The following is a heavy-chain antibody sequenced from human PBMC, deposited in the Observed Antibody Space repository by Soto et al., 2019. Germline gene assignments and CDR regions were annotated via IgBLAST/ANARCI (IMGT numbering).Heavy chain of an antibody. CDR1: GFTFSSYG. V-gene: IGHV3-33*01. Sequence: QVQLVESGGGVVQPGRSLRLSCAASGFTFSSYGMHWVRQAPGKGLEWVAVIWYDGSNKYYADSVKGRFTISRDNSKNTMYLQMNSLRAEDTAVYYCARGSAAAGVIRGGAFDIWGQGTMVTVSS. J-gene: IGHJ3*02. D-gene: IGHD6-13*01. CDR2: IWYDGSNK. CDR3: ARGSAAAGVIRGGAFDI.